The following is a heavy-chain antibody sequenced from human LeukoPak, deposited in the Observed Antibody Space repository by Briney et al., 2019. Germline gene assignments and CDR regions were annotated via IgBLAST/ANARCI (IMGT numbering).Heavy chain of an antibody. V-gene: IGHV3-23*01. CDR1: GFTFNSYG. CDR2: ISGSGGST. Sequence: GGSLRLSCAVSGFTFNSYGMSWVRQAPGKGLEWVSGISGSGGSTYYADSVKGRFTISRDNSKNTLYLQMNSLRAEDTAVYYCARLGAPNAFDIWGQGTMVTVSS. D-gene: IGHD1-26*01. J-gene: IGHJ3*02. CDR3: ARLGAPNAFDI.